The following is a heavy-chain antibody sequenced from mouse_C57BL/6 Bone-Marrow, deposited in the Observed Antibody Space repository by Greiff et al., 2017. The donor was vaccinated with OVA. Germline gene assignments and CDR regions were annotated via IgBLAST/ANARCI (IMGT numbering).Heavy chain of an antibody. CDR2: INPNYGTT. D-gene: IGHD3-2*02. V-gene: IGHV1-39*01. J-gene: IGHJ4*01. CDR1: GYSFTDYN. CDR3: ARRDSSGYAFHYYYAMDY. Sequence: EVQLQQSGPELVKPGASVKISCKASGYSFTDYNMNWVKQSNGKSLEWIGVINPNYGTTSYNQKFKGKATLTVDQSSSTAYMQLNSLTSEDSAVYYCARRDSSGYAFHYYYAMDYWGQGTSVTVSS.